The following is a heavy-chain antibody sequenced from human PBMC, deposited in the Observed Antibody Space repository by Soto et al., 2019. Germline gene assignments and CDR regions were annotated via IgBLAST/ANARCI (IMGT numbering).Heavy chain of an antibody. D-gene: IGHD6-13*01. V-gene: IGHV1-24*01. CDR3: ATFELVPGTPKYDY. J-gene: IGHJ4*02. CDR1: GYTLTELS. CDR2: FDPEDGET. Sequence: ASVKVSCKVSGYTLTELSMHWVRQAPGKGLEWMGGFDPEDGETIYAQKFQGRVTMTEDTSTDTAYMELSSLRSEDTAVYYCATFELVPGTPKYDYWGQGTLVTVS.